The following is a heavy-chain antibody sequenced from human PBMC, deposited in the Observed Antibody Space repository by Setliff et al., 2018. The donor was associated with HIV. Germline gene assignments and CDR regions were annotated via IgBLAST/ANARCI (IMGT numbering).Heavy chain of an antibody. CDR3: AAGTGRSDFDY. V-gene: IGHV3-15*05. J-gene: IGHJ4*02. Sequence: GGSLRLSCTASGLTFNNAWMSWVRQAPGKGLEWVGLIKSNSDGATTDYAAPVKGRALISRDDSKNTVFLQMNSLQTEDTAVYYCAAGTGRSDFDYWGQGTLVTVSS. D-gene: IGHD1-1*01. CDR1: GLTFNNAW. CDR2: IKSNSDGATT.